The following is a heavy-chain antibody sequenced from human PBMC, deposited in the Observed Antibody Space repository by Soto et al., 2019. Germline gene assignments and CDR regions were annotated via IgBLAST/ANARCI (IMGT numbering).Heavy chain of an antibody. D-gene: IGHD3-16*01. Sequence: PSETLSLTCTVSGGSISSYYWSWIRQPPGKGLEWIGYIYYSGSTNYNPSLKSRVTISVDTSKNQFSLKLSSVTAADTAVYYCARAVWDIFDYWGQGTLVTVSS. CDR2: IYYSGST. CDR1: GGSISSYY. J-gene: IGHJ4*02. CDR3: ARAVWDIFDY. V-gene: IGHV4-59*01.